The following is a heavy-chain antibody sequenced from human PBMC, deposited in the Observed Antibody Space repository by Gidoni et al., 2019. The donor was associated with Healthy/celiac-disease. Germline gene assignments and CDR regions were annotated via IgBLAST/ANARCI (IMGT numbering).Heavy chain of an antibody. D-gene: IGHD4-17*01. V-gene: IGHV1-69*01. CDR2: ILPIFGKA. CDR3: AREAGDYIAPVGFDP. CDR1: GGTFSSYA. Sequence: VPLLQSGAEVQKPGSSVKVSCKASGGTFSSYAISWVRQAPGQGLEWMGGILPIFGKANYAQKFQGRVTITADESTSTDYMELSSLRSEDTAVYYCAREAGDYIAPVGFDPWGQGTLVTVSS. J-gene: IGHJ5*02.